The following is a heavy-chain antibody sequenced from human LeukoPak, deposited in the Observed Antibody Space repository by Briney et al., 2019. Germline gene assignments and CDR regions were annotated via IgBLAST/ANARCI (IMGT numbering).Heavy chain of an antibody. CDR3: ARDRPPNPADY. J-gene: IGHJ4*02. Sequence: SETLSLTCTVSGGSISSGSYYWSWIRQPAGKGLEWIGRIYTSGSTNYNPSLNSRVTISVDTSKNQFSLKLSSVTAADTAVYYCARDRPPNPADYWGQGTLVTVSS. V-gene: IGHV4-61*02. CDR2: IYTSGST. CDR1: GGSISSGSYY.